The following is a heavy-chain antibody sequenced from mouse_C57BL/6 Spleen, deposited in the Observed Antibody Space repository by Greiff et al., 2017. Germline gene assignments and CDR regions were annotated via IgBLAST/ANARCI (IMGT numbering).Heavy chain of an antibody. Sequence: VQLQESGAELVRPGASVKLSCKASGYTFTDYYINWVKQRPGQGLEWIARIYPGSGNTYYNEKFKGKATLTAEKSSSTAYMQLSSLTSEDSAVYFCARNLAYWGQGTLVTVSA. CDR1: GYTFTDYY. CDR3: ARNLAY. J-gene: IGHJ3*01. V-gene: IGHV1-76*01. CDR2: IYPGSGNT.